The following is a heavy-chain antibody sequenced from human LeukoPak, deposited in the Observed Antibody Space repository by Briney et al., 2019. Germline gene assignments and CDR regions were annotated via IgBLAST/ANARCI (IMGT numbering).Heavy chain of an antibody. J-gene: IGHJ4*02. CDR3: ARSIYYDILTGLNQEGWDFDY. CDR2: INPSGGST. Sequence: ASVKVSCKASGYTFTSYYMHWVRRAPGQGLEWMGIINPSGGSTSYAQKFQGRVTMTRDMSTSTVYMELSSLRSEDTAVYYCARSIYYDILTGLNQEGWDFDYWGQGTLVTVSS. CDR1: GYTFTSYY. V-gene: IGHV1-46*01. D-gene: IGHD3-9*01.